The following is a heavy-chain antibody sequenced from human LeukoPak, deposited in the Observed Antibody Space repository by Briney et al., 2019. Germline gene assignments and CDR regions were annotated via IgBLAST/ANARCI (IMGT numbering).Heavy chain of an antibody. J-gene: IGHJ4*02. CDR3: ARAKGTGLRGYSYGYYFDY. Sequence: SETLSLTCTVSGGSISSGTYYWSWIRQPAGKGLEWIGRIYTSGSTNYNPSLKSRVTISVDTSKNQFSLKLSSVTAADTAVYYCARAKGTGLRGYSYGYYFDYWGQGTLVTVSS. CDR1: GGSISSGTYY. D-gene: IGHD5-18*01. V-gene: IGHV4-61*02. CDR2: IYTSGST.